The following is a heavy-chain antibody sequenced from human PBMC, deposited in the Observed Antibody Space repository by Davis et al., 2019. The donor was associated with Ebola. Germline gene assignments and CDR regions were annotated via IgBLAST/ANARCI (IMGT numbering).Heavy chain of an antibody. CDR1: GFPFGRYG. CDR2: ISNDGRKT. CDR3: ATLLLWFGEFPTYYFDY. V-gene: IGHV3-30*03. J-gene: IGHJ4*02. D-gene: IGHD3-10*01. Sequence: PGGSLRLSCAASGFPFGRYGMHWVRQAPGKGLEWLAIISNDGRKTYYADSLKGRFTVTRDNFNNVMYLQMNSLRAEDTAVYYCATLLLWFGEFPTYYFDYWGQGTLVTVSS.